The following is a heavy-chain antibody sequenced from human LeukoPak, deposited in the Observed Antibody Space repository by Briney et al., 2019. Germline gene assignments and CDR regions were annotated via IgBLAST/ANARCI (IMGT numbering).Heavy chain of an antibody. V-gene: IGHV3-21*04. CDR1: GFTFSSYD. CDR3: AREGSSHDAFDI. Sequence: GGSLRLSCAASGFTFSSYDMHWVRQAPGKGLERVSSISSSSSYIYYADSVKGRFTISRDNSNNTLYLQMNSLRADDTALYYCAREGSSHDAFDIWGQGTMVTVSS. CDR2: ISSSSSYI. J-gene: IGHJ3*02. D-gene: IGHD3-10*01.